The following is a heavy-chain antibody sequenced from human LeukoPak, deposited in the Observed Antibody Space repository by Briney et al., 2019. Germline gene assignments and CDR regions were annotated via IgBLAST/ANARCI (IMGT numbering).Heavy chain of an antibody. Sequence: SGTLSLTCAVSGGSISSSNWWSWVRQPPGKGLEWIGEIYHSGSTNYNPSLKSRVTISVDKSKNQFSLKLSSVTAADTAVYYCAREMGDILTRYFDYWGQGTLVTVSS. J-gene: IGHJ4*02. CDR2: IYHSGST. CDR1: GGSISSSNW. CDR3: AREMGDILTRYFDY. D-gene: IGHD3-9*01. V-gene: IGHV4-4*02.